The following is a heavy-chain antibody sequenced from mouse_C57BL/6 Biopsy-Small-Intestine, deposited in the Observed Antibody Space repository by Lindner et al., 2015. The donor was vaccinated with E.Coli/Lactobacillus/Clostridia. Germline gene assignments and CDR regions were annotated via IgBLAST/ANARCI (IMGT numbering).Heavy chain of an antibody. CDR2: ISSGSSTI. J-gene: IGHJ2*01. D-gene: IGHD2-2*01. CDR1: GFTFSDYG. V-gene: IGHV5-17*01. Sequence: VQLQEVWGGLVKPGGSLKLSCAASGFTFSDYGMHWVRQAPEKGLEWVAYISSGSSTIYYADTVKGRFTISRDNAKNTLFLQMTSLRSEDTAMYYCARKRNYGYDFFDYWGQGTTLTVSS. CDR3: ARKRNYGYDFFDY.